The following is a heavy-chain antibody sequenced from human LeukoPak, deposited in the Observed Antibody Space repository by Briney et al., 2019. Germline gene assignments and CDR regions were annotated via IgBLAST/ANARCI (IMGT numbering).Heavy chain of an antibody. D-gene: IGHD4-17*01. CDR2: IYYSGST. CDR3: ARDPSAFIATVTSRGWFDP. Sequence: PSETLSLTCTVSGYSISSGYYWGWIRQPPGKGLEWIGSIYYSGSTYYNPSLKSRVTISVDTSKNQFSLKLSSVTAADTAVYYCARDPSAFIATVTSRGWFDPWGQGTLVTVSS. V-gene: IGHV4-38-2*02. J-gene: IGHJ5*02. CDR1: GYSISSGYY.